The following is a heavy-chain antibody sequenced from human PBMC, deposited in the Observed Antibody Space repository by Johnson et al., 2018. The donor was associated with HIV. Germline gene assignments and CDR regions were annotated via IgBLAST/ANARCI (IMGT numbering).Heavy chain of an antibody. J-gene: IGHJ3*02. Sequence: QVQLVESGGGVVQPGGSLRLSCAASGFTFKNYDMHWVRQVPGKGLEWVSFIRSEGSDKYYADSVKGRFTISRDNAKNSLYLQMNSLRAEDTAVYYCAKDLSSSDLFDAFDIWGQGTMVTVSS. V-gene: IGHV3-30*02. D-gene: IGHD6-6*01. CDR2: IRSEGSDK. CDR3: AKDLSSSDLFDAFDI. CDR1: GFTFKNYD.